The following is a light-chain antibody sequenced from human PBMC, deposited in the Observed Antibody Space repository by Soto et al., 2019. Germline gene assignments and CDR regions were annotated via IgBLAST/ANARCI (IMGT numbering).Light chain of an antibody. CDR2: DAS. J-gene: IGKJ5*01. CDR1: QSVSSY. V-gene: IGKV3-11*01. Sequence: EIVLTQSPGTLSLSRGEGATLSCRASQSVSSYLAWYQQKPGQAPRLLIYDASNRATGIPARFSGSGSGTDFTLTISSLEPEDFAVYYCQQRSNWPPITFGQGTRLEI. CDR3: QQRSNWPPIT.